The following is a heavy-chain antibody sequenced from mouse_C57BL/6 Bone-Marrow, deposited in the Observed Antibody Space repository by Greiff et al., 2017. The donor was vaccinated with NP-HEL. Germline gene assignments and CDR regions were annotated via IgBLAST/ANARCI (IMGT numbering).Heavy chain of an antibody. CDR1: GYTFTSYW. Sequence: QVQLKQPGAELVRPGSSVKLSCKASGYTFTSYWMDWVKQRPGQGLEWIGNIYPSDSETHYNQKFKDKATLTVDKSSSTAYMQLSSLTSEDSAVYYCARNRDYGSHYAMDYWGQGTSVTVSS. CDR2: IYPSDSET. V-gene: IGHV1-61*01. D-gene: IGHD1-1*01. J-gene: IGHJ4*01. CDR3: ARNRDYGSHYAMDY.